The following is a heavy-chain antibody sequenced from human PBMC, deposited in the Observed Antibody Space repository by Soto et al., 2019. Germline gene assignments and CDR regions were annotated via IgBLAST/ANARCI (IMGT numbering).Heavy chain of an antibody. Sequence: PSETLSLTCTVSGGSISSSSYYWGWIHQPPGKGLEWIGSIYYSGSTYYNPSLKSRVTISVDTSKNQFSLKLSSVTAADTAVYYCARHGDSSWLYYYGMDVWGQGTTVTVSS. CDR2: IYYSGST. D-gene: IGHD6-13*01. J-gene: IGHJ6*02. V-gene: IGHV4-39*01. CDR3: ARHGDSSWLYYYGMDV. CDR1: GGSISSSSYY.